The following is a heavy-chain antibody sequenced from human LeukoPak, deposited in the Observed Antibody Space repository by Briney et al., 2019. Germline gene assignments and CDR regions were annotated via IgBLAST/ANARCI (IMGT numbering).Heavy chain of an antibody. CDR1: GGSISSGGYY. J-gene: IGHJ4*02. V-gene: IGHV4-31*03. CDR2: IYYSGST. D-gene: IGHD4-17*01. Sequence: SQTLSLTCTVSGGSISSGGYYWSWIRQHPGKGLEWIGYIYYSGSTYYNPSLKSRVTTSVDTSKNQFSLKLSSVTAADTAVYYCARGIHTDDYGDYDPGDYYFDYWGQGTLVTVSS. CDR3: ARGIHTDDYGDYDPGDYYFDY.